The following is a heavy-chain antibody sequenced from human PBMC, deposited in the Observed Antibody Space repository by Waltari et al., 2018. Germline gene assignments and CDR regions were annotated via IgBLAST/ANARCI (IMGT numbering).Heavy chain of an antibody. CDR1: GGSFSGHY. V-gene: IGHV4-34*10. CDR3: AREGTLVGAPNPPDY. D-gene: IGHD1-26*01. CDR2: INHSGST. Sequence: QVQLQESGPGLVKPSETLSLTCAVYGGSFSGHYWSWIRQPPGKGLEWIGEINHSGSTNYNPSLKSRVTMSVDTSKNQFSLKLSSVTAADTAVYYCAREGTLVGAPNPPDYWGQGTLVTVSS. J-gene: IGHJ4*02.